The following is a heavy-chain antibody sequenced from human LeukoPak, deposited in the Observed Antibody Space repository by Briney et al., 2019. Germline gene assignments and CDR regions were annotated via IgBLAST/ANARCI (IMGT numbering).Heavy chain of an antibody. V-gene: IGHV4-59*01. CDR1: GGSISSYY. CDR3: ARSGSYSSSSPIDY. D-gene: IGHD6-6*01. CDR2: IYYSGST. Sequence: SETLSLTCTVSGGSISSYYWSWIRQPPGKGLEWIGYIYYSGSTNYNPSLKSRVTISVDTSKNQFSLKLSSVTAADTAVYYCARSGSYSSSSPIDYWGQGTLVTVSS. J-gene: IGHJ4*02.